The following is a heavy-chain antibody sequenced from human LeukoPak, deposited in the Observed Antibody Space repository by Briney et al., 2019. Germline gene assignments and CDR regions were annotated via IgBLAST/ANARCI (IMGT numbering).Heavy chain of an antibody. J-gene: IGHJ3*01. CDR1: GGSMSHH. Sequence: SETLSLTCTVSGGSMSHHWSWIRQSLGKGLEWIGYISHTASTNYNPSLKSRVTLSIDTSKSQLSFQLTSVTAADTAVYYCAREKSPERKTWLQLGAFDVWGQGTVVTVSS. D-gene: IGHD5-24*01. CDR3: AREKSPERKTWLQLGAFDV. V-gene: IGHV4-59*11. CDR2: ISHTAST.